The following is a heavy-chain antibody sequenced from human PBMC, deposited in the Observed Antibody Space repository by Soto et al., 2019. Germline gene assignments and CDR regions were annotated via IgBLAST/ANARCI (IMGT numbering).Heavy chain of an antibody. V-gene: IGHV1-8*01. J-gene: IGHJ3*02. CDR2: MNPNSGNT. Sequence: ASVKVSCKASGYTFTSYDINWVRQATGQGLEWMGWMNPNSGNTGYAQKFQGRVTMTRNTSISTAYMELSSLRSEDTAVYYRARLSHYDFWSGYPDAFDIWGQGTMVTVSS. D-gene: IGHD3-3*01. CDR1: GYTFTSYD. CDR3: ARLSHYDFWSGYPDAFDI.